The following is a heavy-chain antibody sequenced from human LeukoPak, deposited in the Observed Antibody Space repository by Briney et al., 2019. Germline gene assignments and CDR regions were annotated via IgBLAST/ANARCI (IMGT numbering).Heavy chain of an antibody. Sequence: ASVKVSCKASGYTFTSYGISWVRQAPGQGLECMGWISAYNGNTNYAQKLQGRVTMTTDTSTSTAYMELRSLRSDDTAVYYCASSYYDSTAVQHWGQGTLVTVSS. V-gene: IGHV1-18*01. J-gene: IGHJ1*01. D-gene: IGHD3-22*01. CDR3: ASSYYDSTAVQH. CDR2: ISAYNGNT. CDR1: GYTFTSYG.